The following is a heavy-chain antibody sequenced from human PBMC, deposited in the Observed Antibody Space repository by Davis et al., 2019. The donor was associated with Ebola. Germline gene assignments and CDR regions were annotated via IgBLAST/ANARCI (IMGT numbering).Heavy chain of an antibody. V-gene: IGHV3-30-3*01. CDR3: ARRSSQALD. CDR1: GFTFSSYA. Sequence: GESLKISCAASGFTFSSYAMHWVRQAPGKGLEWVAVISYDGSNKYYADSVKGRFIISRDNAKNSLYLQMNSLRAEDTAVYYCARRSSQALDWGQGTLVTVSS. CDR2: ISYDGSNK. J-gene: IGHJ4*02. D-gene: IGHD6-6*01.